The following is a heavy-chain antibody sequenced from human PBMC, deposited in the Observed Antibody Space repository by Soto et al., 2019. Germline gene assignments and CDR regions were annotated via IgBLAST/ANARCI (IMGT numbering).Heavy chain of an antibody. CDR1: GFTFSSYA. CDR2: ISGSGGST. Sequence: EVQLLESGGGLVQPGGSLRLSCAASGFTFSSYAMSWVRQAPGKGLEWVSAISGSGGSTYYADSVKGRFTISRDNSKNTLYLQMNSLRAEDTAVYYCAKDIIKGFLEWSLAWYFDLWGRGTLVTVSS. CDR3: AKDIIKGFLEWSLAWYFDL. D-gene: IGHD3-3*01. V-gene: IGHV3-23*01. J-gene: IGHJ2*01.